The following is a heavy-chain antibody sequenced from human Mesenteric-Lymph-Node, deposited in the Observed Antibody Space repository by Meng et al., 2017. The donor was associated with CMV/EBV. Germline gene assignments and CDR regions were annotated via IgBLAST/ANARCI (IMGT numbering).Heavy chain of an antibody. V-gene: IGHV3-7*01. CDR3: ASSYI. CDR2: IKQDGSEM. D-gene: IGHD4-11*01. J-gene: IGHJ6*02. Sequence: GESLKISCAASGFTFSNYWMNWVRQAPGKGLEWVANIKQDGSEMFYVDSVKGRFTISRDNAKNSLYLQMNNLRAEDTAVYYCASSYIWGQGTTVTVSS. CDR1: GFTFSNYW.